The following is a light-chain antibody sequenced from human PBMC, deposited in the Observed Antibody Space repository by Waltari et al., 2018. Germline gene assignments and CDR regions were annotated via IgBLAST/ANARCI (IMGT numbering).Light chain of an antibody. CDR1: QSVSSY. V-gene: IGKV3-11*01. CDR2: DAS. Sequence: EIATLPCRASQSVSSYLAWYQQKPGQAPRLLIYDASNRATVIPARFSGSGSGTDFTLTISSLEPEDFAVYYCQQRSNWPPITFGQGTRLEIK. CDR3: QQRSNWPPIT. J-gene: IGKJ5*01.